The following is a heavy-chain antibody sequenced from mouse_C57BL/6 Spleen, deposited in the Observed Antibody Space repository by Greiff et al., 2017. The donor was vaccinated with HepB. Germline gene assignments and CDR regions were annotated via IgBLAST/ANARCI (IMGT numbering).Heavy chain of an antibody. V-gene: IGHV14-4*01. D-gene: IGHD2-5*01. CDR2: IDPENGDT. CDR1: GFNIKDDY. J-gene: IGHJ3*01. Sequence: VQLQQSGAELVRPGASVKLSCTASGFNIKDDYMHWVKQRPEQGLEWIGWIDPENGDTEYASKFQGKATITADTSSNTAYLQLSSLTSEDTAVYYCTTPYYSNYVFFAYWGQGTLVTVSA. CDR3: TTPYYSNYVFFAY.